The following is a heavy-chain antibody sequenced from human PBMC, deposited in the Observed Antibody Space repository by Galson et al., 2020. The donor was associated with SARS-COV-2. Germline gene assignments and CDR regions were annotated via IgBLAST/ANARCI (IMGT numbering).Heavy chain of an antibody. CDR1: GFTFFDTW. J-gene: IGHJ4*02. Sequence: GESLKISCAASGFTFFDTWMHWVRQVPGKGLVWVSRMNNDGSAVTYADSVKGRFTISRDNAKNTFYLEMNSLRVEDTAVYYCVRDLTIGGTRPQFACWGQGTLVTVSP. CDR3: VRDLTIGGTRPQFAC. CDR2: MNNDGSAV. D-gene: IGHD1-7*01. V-gene: IGHV3-74*03.